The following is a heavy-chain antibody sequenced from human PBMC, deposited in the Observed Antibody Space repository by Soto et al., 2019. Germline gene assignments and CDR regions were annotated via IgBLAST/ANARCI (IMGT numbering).Heavy chain of an antibody. CDR3: ARFVDTAMVTVTSYYYGMDV. D-gene: IGHD5-18*01. V-gene: IGHV4-31*03. Sequence: SETLSLTCTVSGGSISSGGYYWSWIRQHPGKGWEWIVYIYYSGSTYYNPSLKSRVTISVDTSKNQFSLKLSSVTAADTAVYYCARFVDTAMVTVTSYYYGMDVWGQGTTVTVSS. CDR2: IYYSGST. J-gene: IGHJ6*02. CDR1: GGSISSGGYY.